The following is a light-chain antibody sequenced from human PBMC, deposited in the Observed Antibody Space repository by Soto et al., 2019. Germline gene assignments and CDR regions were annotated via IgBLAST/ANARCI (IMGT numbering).Light chain of an antibody. Sequence: EIVMTQSRPTLSVSPGERTTLSCRASQSVSRILAWYKQNPGQAPRLLIHGASPRAPGCPARVSGRGSGKDGNRTISSRQYADVAVYECQQYENWPWTFGQGTKVDIK. CDR2: GAS. V-gene: IGKV3-15*01. CDR3: QQYENWPWT. J-gene: IGKJ1*01. CDR1: QSVSRI.